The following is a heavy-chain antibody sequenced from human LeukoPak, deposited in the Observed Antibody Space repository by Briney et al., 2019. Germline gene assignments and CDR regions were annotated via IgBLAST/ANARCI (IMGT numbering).Heavy chain of an antibody. V-gene: IGHV3-33*01. CDR2: MWSDATTK. CDR1: GFRFSDYG. D-gene: IGHD6-13*01. CDR3: ARDHRAAANLDV. J-gene: IGHJ6*02. Sequence: GGSLRLSCTASGFRFSDYGVHWVRQAPGKGLQWAAVMWSDATTKYYADSVRGRFTISRDNSKNTVYLQMNSLRDEDAAVYYCARDHRAAANLDVWGLGTTVTVSS.